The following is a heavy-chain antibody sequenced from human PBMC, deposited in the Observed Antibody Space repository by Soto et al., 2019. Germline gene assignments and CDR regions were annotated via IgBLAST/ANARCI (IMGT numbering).Heavy chain of an antibody. J-gene: IGHJ3*01. CDR1: GGSISSGGYY. CDR3: ARDPEW. CDR2: IYNSGST. Sequence: QVQLQESGPGLVKPSETLSLTCTVSGGSISSGGYYWSWIRQHPGKGLEWIGYIYNSGSTYYNASLKSRVTISAYTSRNQFSLQMNSVTAADTAVYYCARDPEWWGRGTMVTVSS. V-gene: IGHV4-31*03. D-gene: IGHD2-8*01.